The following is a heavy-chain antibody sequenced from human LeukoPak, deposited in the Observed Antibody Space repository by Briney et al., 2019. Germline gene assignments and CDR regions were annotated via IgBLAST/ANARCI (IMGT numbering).Heavy chain of an antibody. V-gene: IGHV1-2*02. Sequence: ASVKVSCKASGYTFTDYCMHWVRQAPGQGLEWMGWINPDTGGVKYARNFQGRVTMTRDTSISTTYMDLSRLTSDDTAVYYCSRSEGYSYGSYYYYYYMDVWGKGTTVTVSS. J-gene: IGHJ6*03. CDR3: SRSEGYSYGSYYYYYYMDV. CDR2: INPDTGGV. D-gene: IGHD5-18*01. CDR1: GYTFTDYC.